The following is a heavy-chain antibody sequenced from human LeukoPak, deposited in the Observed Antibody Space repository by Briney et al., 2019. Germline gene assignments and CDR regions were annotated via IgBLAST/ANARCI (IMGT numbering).Heavy chain of an antibody. D-gene: IGHD5-24*01. CDR1: DGSSSSSS. J-gene: IGHJ5*02. CDR2: ISYSGST. V-gene: IGHV4-59*08. CDR3: ARRQQTGGYNGLHNWFDP. Sequence: PSETLSLTCTVSDGSSSSSSWNWIRQSPDKGLEWIGYISYSGSTKYNPSLESRVTISVDTSKNQISLKLRSVTAADTAIYYCARRQQTGGYNGLHNWFDPWGQGTLVTAST.